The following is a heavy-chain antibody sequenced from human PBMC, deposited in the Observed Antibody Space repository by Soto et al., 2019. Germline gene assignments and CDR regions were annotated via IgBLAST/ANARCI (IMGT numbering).Heavy chain of an antibody. J-gene: IGHJ6*02. V-gene: IGHV4-30-2*01. CDR2: IYHSGST. Sequence: SETLSLTCAVSGGSISSGGYSWSWIRQPPGKGLEWIGYIYHSGSTYYNPSLKSRVTISVDRSKNQFSLKLSSVTAADTAVYYCARGSDYYDRGNGMDVWGQGTTVTVSS. D-gene: IGHD3-22*01. CDR3: ARGSDYYDRGNGMDV. CDR1: GGSISSGGYS.